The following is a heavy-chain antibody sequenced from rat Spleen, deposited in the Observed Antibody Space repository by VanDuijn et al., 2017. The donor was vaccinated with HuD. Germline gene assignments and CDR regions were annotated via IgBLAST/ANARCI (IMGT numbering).Heavy chain of an antibody. V-gene: IGHV5S10*01. CDR3: AVAGFGY. CDR1: GFTFSDYN. D-gene: IGHD4-4*01. J-gene: IGHJ2*01. Sequence: EVQLVESGGGLVQPGRSLKLSCAASGFTFSDYNMAWVRQAPKKGLEWVATIIYDDSRTYYRDSVKGRFTISRDNAKSTLYLQMNSLRSEDTATYYCAVAGFGYWGQGIMVTVSS. CDR2: IIYDDSRT.